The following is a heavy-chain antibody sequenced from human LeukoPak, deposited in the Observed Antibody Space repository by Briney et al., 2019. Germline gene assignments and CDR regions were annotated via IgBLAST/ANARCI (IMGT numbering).Heavy chain of an antibody. CDR2: INPSGGST. V-gene: IGHV1-46*01. CDR3: ARVPYGAVPWFDY. J-gene: IGHJ4*02. D-gene: IGHD4/OR15-4a*01. Sequence: GASVKVSCKASGYTFTGYYMHWVRQAPGQGLEWMGIINPSGGSTSYAQKFQGRVIMTRDMSTSTVYMELSSLRSEDTAVYYCARVPYGAVPWFDYWGREPWSPSPQ. CDR1: GYTFTGYY.